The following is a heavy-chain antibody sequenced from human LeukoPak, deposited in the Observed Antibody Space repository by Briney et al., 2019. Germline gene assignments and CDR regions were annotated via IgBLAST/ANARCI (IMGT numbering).Heavy chain of an antibody. D-gene: IGHD6-13*01. Sequence: GGSLRLSCAASGFTFSSYAMHWVRQAPGKGLEWVAVISYDGSNKYYADSVKGRFTISRDNSKNTLYLQMNSLRAEDTAVYYCAAAAGTDYWGQGTLVTVSS. V-gene: IGHV3-30*04. CDR2: ISYDGSNK. CDR1: GFTFSSYA. J-gene: IGHJ4*02. CDR3: AAAAGTDY.